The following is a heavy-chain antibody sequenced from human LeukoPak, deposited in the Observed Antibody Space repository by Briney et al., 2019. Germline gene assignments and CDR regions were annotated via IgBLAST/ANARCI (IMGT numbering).Heavy chain of an antibody. D-gene: IGHD2-21*02. CDR1: GFTFDDYA. J-gene: IGHJ4*02. Sequence: GRSLRLSCAASGFTFDDYAMHWVRQAPGKGLEWVSGISWNSGSIGYADSVKGRFTISRDNAKNSLYLQMNSLRAEDTALYYCAKDPSLDGVVTATAFFDYWGQGTLVTVSS. CDR3: AKDPSLDGVVTATAFFDY. V-gene: IGHV3-9*01. CDR2: ISWNSGSI.